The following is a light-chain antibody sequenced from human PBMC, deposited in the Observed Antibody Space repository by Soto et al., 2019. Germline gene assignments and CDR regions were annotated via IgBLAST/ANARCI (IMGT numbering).Light chain of an antibody. Sequence: EIVLTQSPATLSLSPGERATLSCRASQSVSGYLAWYQQKPGQAPRLLIYDASNRATGIPARFSGSGSGTDFALTISSLEPEDFAVYYCQQRSNWPPTLTFGGGTKVEIK. CDR1: QSVSGY. CDR3: QQRSNWPPTLT. J-gene: IGKJ4*01. CDR2: DAS. V-gene: IGKV3-11*01.